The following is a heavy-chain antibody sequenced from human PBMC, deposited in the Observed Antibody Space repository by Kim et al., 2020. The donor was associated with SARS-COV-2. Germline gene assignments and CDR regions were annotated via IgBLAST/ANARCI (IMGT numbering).Heavy chain of an antibody. CDR3: ARLLEPPRGAVPDTYYFDY. J-gene: IGHJ4*02. CDR2: IYHSGST. V-gene: IGHV4-4*02. D-gene: IGHD5-18*01. Sequence: SETLSLTCAVSGGSISSSNWWSWVRQPPGKGLEWIGEIYHSGSTNYNPSLKSRVTISVDKSKNQFSLKLSSVTAADTAVYYCARLLEPPRGAVPDTYYFDYWGQGTLVTVSS. CDR1: GGSISSSNW.